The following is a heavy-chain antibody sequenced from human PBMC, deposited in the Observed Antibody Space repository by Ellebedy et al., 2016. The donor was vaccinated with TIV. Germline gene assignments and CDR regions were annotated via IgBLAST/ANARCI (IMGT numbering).Heavy chain of an antibody. V-gene: IGHV1-69*10. Sequence: AASVKVSCNASGGTFSNYAISWVRQAPGQGLEWMGVIIPLLGIPNYAQKFQGRVTITADKSTSTVYMELSSLRSEDTAVYYCARALYGGNSGAPFDSWGQGTLVTVSS. J-gene: IGHJ5*01. CDR3: ARALYGGNSGAPFDS. CDR2: IIPLLGIP. D-gene: IGHD4-23*01. CDR1: GGTFSNYA.